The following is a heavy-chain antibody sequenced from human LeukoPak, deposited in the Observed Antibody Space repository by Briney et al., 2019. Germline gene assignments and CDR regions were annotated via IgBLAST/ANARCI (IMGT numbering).Heavy chain of an antibody. CDR2: IYTSGSA. CDR1: GGSISSGSYY. D-gene: IGHD5-18*01. V-gene: IGHV4-61*02. Sequence: SETRSLTCTVSGGSISSGSYYWSWIRQPAGMGLEWIGRIYTSGSANYNPSLKSRVTISVDTSKNQFSLKLSSVTATDTAVYYCARTYRDDAFDIWGQGTMVTVSS. CDR3: ARTYRDDAFDI. J-gene: IGHJ3*02.